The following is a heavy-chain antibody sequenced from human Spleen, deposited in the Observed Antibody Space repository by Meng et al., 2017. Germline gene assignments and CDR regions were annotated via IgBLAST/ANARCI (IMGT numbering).Heavy chain of an antibody. CDR2: IKQDGSDK. J-gene: IGHJ4*02. CDR1: GFTFSSYE. Sequence: GESLKISCAASGFTFSSYEMNWVRQAPGKGLEWVANIKQDGSDKYYVDSVKGRFTISRDNAKNSLYLQMNSLRAEDTAVYYCARFGRDCSRTNCYSYFDYWGQGTPVTVSS. D-gene: IGHD2-2*01. V-gene: IGHV3-7*01. CDR3: ARFGRDCSRTNCYSYFDY.